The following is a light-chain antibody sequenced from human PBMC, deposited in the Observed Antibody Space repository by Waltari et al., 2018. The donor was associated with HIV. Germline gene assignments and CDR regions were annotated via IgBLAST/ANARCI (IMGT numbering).Light chain of an antibody. J-gene: IGKJ4*01. V-gene: IGKV3-20*01. CDR2: GAS. Sequence: IVLAQSPDTLSLSSGERATLSCVASQSVSNDFLAWYQQKPGQSPRLLIYGASNRAADIPDRFSGSGSGTDFTLTISSLEPEDSAVYFCQQYGGSHLTFGGGTKVEI. CDR1: QSVSNDF. CDR3: QQYGGSHLT.